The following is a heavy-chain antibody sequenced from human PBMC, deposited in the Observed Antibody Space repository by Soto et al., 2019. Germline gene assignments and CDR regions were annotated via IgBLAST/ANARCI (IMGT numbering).Heavy chain of an antibody. J-gene: IGHJ6*02. Sequence: SVKISCKASGGTFSSYAISWVLQDPGQGREWMGGIIPIFGTANYAQKFQGRVTITADKSTSTAYMELSSLRSEDTAVYYCERERSITMIRYYYYYGMDVWGQGTTVTVSS. CDR1: GGTFSSYA. CDR2: IIPIFGTA. CDR3: ERERSITMIRYYYYYGMDV. D-gene: IGHD3-22*01. V-gene: IGHV1-69*06.